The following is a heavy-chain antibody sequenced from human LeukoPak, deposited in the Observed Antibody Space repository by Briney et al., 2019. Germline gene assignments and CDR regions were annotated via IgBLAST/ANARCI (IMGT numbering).Heavy chain of an antibody. Sequence: GGSLRLSCAASGFTFSSYAMHWVRQAPGKGLEWVAVISYDGSNKYYADSVKGRFTISRDNSKNTLYLQMNSLRAEDTAVYYCARDQGSGWYPSDYWGQGTLVTVSS. CDR2: ISYDGSNK. D-gene: IGHD6-19*01. CDR1: GFTFSSYA. J-gene: IGHJ4*02. CDR3: ARDQGSGWYPSDY. V-gene: IGHV3-30-3*01.